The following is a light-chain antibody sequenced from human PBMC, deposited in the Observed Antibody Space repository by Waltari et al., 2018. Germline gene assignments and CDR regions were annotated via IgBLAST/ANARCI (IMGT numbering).Light chain of an antibody. V-gene: IGKV1-5*03. CDR3: QQYNSYSLLT. Sequence: IQMTQSPSTLSASVGDRFTIPCRASQSISNWLAWYQQKTGKAHTLLIYKASTLESGVPSRFSGSGSGTEFTLTISSLQPDDFATYYCQQYNSYSLLTFGGGTKVEIK. J-gene: IGKJ4*01. CDR2: KAS. CDR1: QSISNW.